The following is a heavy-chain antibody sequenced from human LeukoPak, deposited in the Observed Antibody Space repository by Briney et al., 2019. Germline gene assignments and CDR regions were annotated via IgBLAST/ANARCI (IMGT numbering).Heavy chain of an antibody. Sequence: GASVKVSCKASGYTFTSYAMNWVRQAPGQGLEWMGWINTNTGNPTYAQGFTGRFVLSLDTSVSTAYLQISSLKAEDTAVYYCARGIGLFWSGSHWFDPWGQGTLVTVSS. J-gene: IGHJ5*02. V-gene: IGHV7-4-1*02. CDR2: INTNTGNP. CDR1: GYTFTSYA. D-gene: IGHD3-3*01. CDR3: ARGIGLFWSGSHWFDP.